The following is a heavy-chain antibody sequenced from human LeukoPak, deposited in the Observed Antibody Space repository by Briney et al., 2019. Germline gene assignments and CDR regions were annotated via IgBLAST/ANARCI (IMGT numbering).Heavy chain of an antibody. D-gene: IGHD2-15*01. CDR2: ISGTSGRT. CDR1: GFTFSSYA. V-gene: IGHV3-23*01. J-gene: IGHJ3*02. CDR3: AKGGVVHAFHI. Sequence: KTGGSLRLSCAVSGFTFSSYAMSWVRQAPGKGLEWVSAISGTSGRTYYAGSVKGRFTISRDNSKNTLYLQMNSLRAEDTAVYYCAKGGVVHAFHIWGQGTMVTVSS.